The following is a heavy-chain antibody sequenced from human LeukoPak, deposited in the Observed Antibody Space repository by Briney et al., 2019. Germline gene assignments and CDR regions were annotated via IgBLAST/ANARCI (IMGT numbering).Heavy chain of an antibody. V-gene: IGHV4-59*12. CDR1: GGSISSYY. J-gene: IGHJ5*02. CDR3: ARVKVFGVVIPFLNWFDP. Sequence: SETLSLTCTVSGGSISSYYWSWIRQPPGKGLEWIGYIYYSGTTNYNPSLKSRVTISVDTSKNQFSLKLSSVTAADTAVYYCARVKVFGVVIPFLNWFDPWGQGTLVTVSS. CDR2: IYYSGTT. D-gene: IGHD3-3*01.